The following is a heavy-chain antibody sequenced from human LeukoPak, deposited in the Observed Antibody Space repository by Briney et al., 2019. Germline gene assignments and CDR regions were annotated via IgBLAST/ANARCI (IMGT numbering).Heavy chain of an antibody. D-gene: IGHD3-10*01. J-gene: IGHJ3*02. CDR3: ARDASMSFGGFYAFDI. V-gene: IGHV3-33*01. Sequence: PGGSLRLSCAASGFTFSSYGMHWVRQAPGKGLEWVAVIWYDGSNKYYADSVKGRFTISRDNSKNTLYLQMNSLRAEDTAVYYCARDASMSFGGFYAFDIWGQGTMVTVSS. CDR1: GFTFSSYG. CDR2: IWYDGSNK.